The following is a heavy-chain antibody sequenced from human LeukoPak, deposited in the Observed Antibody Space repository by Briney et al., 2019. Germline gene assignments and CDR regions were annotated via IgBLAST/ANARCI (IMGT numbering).Heavy chain of an antibody. D-gene: IGHD3-10*01. CDR3: ASDTMVRGVIYDY. J-gene: IGHJ4*02. CDR1: GFTFSNFW. Sequence: GGSLRLSCAASGFTFSNFWINWVRQAPGKGLEGVSYISSSSSTIYYADSVKGRFTISRDNAKNSLYLQMNSLRAEDTAVYYCASDTMVRGVIYDYWGQGTLVTVSS. V-gene: IGHV3-48*04. CDR2: ISSSSSTI.